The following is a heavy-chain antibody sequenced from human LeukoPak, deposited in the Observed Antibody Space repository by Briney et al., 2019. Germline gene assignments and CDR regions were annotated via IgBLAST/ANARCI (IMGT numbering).Heavy chain of an antibody. Sequence: GGSLRLSCAAAGFTFTNAWMSCVRQAPGGGLEWVGCIISKTDDGTPDYATPESGRFTISRDESKSTVILQMNSLKPEDTAVYYCTGRELQYDTHLVYWGQGTRVTVSS. CDR2: IISKTDDGTP. CDR1: GFTFTNAW. V-gene: IGHV3-15*01. CDR3: TGRELQYDTHLVY. J-gene: IGHJ4*02. D-gene: IGHD4-11*01.